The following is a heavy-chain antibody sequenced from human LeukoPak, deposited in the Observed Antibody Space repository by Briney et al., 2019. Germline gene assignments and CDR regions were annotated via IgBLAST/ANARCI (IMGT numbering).Heavy chain of an antibody. CDR1: GYTFTSNG. CDR3: ARDKEWSLDY. J-gene: IGHJ4*02. CDR2: ISTDSGKS. D-gene: IGHD3-3*01. V-gene: IGHV1-18*01. Sequence: GASVKVSCKASGYTFTSNGISWVRQAPGQGLEWMGWISTDSGKSNSAQKFRGRVTMTRDTSTSTVYMEMRSLRSDDTALYYCARDKEWSLDYWGQGTLVTVPS.